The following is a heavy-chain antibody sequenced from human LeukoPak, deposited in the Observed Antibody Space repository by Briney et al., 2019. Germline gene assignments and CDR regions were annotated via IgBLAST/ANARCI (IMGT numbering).Heavy chain of an antibody. J-gene: IGHJ4*02. CDR2: INWNGGST. CDR3: ASHRSFDWLFGYFDY. V-gene: IGHV3-20*04. CDR1: GFTFDDYG. D-gene: IGHD3-9*01. Sequence: GGSLRLSCAASGFTFDDYGMSWVRQAPGKGLEWVSGINWNGGSTGYADSVKGRFTISRDNAKNSLYLQMNSLRAEDTALYYCASHRSFDWLFGYFDYWGQGTLVTVSS.